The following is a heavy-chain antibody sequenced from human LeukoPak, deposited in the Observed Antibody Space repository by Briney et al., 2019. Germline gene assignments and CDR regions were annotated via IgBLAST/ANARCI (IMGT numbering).Heavy chain of an antibody. CDR1: GFTFSTYA. CDR2: IRGSGGNT. J-gene: IGHJ5*02. D-gene: IGHD3-10*01. V-gene: IGHV3-23*01. Sequence: GGSLRLSCAASGFTFSTYAMSWVRQAPGKGLEWVSTIRGSGGNTYYADSVKGRFTISRDNSKNTLYLQMNSLRADDTAVYYCAKDRSGFVNWFDPWGQGTLVTVPS. CDR3: AKDRSGFVNWFDP.